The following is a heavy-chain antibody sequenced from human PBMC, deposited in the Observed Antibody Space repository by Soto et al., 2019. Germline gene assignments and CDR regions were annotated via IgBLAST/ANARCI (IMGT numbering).Heavy chain of an antibody. CDR2: INAGNGNT. CDR3: ARSSLLLWFGQGDY. J-gene: IGHJ4*02. CDR1: GYTFTSYA. Sequence: ASVKVSCKASGYTFTSYAMHWVRQAPGQRLEWMGWINAGNGNTKYSQKFQGRVTITRDTSASTAYMELSSLRSEDTAVYYCARSSLLLWFGQGDYWGQGTLVTVSS. D-gene: IGHD3-10*01. V-gene: IGHV1-3*01.